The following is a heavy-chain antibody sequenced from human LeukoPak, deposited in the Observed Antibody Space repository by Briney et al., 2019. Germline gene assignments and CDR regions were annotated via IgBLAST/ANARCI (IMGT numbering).Heavy chain of an antibody. D-gene: IGHD3-3*01. CDR3: AKRLLFTIFGVVTTPNYFDY. J-gene: IGHJ4*02. CDR2: ISGSGGST. V-gene: IGHV3-23*01. CDR1: GFTFSSYA. Sequence: QSGGSLRLSCAASGFTFSSYAMSWVRQAPGKGLEWVSGISGSGGSTYYADPVKGRFTISRDNSKNTLYLQMNSLRAEDTAVYYCAKRLLFTIFGVVTTPNYFDYWGQGTLVTVSS.